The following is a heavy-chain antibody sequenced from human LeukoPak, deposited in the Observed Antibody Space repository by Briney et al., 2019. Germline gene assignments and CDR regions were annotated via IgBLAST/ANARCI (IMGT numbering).Heavy chain of an antibody. Sequence: SETLSLTCAVYGGSFSGYYWSWIRQPPGKGLEWIGEINHSGSTNYNPSLKSRVTISVDTSKNQFSLKLRSVTAADTAVYSCAFLFRGNSYWGQGTLVTVSS. D-gene: IGHD3-10*01. CDR3: AFLFRGNSY. V-gene: IGHV4-34*01. CDR2: INHSGST. CDR1: GGSFSGYY. J-gene: IGHJ4*02.